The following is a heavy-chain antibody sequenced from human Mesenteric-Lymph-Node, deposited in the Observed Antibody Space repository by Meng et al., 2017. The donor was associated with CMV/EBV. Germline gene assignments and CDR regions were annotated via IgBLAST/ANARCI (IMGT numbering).Heavy chain of an antibody. CDR3: ARVDAGLRAEYNLDY. D-gene: IGHD1-14*01. CDR2: ISGNGDTR. J-gene: IGHJ4*02. Sequence: GFIFSDSCMSWIRQGQGKGLEWISYISGNGDTRYYTDSVKGRFTISRDNAKNTLYLQVSSLRAEDTAVYYCARVDAGLRAEYNLDYWGQGTLVTVSS. V-gene: IGHV3-11*01. CDR1: GFIFSDSC.